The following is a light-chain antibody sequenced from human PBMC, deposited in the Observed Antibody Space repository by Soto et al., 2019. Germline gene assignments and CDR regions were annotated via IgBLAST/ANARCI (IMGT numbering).Light chain of an antibody. CDR1: SSDVDGYNY. J-gene: IGLJ3*02. CDR3: SSHGGSGV. CDR2: EVV. V-gene: IGLV2-8*01. Sequence: QSALTQPPSASGSPGQSVAISCTGTSSDVDGYNYVSWYQQHPGKAPKLVIYEVVKRPSGVPDRFSGSKSGNTASLTVSGLQPEDEADYYCSSHGGSGVFGGGTKLTVL.